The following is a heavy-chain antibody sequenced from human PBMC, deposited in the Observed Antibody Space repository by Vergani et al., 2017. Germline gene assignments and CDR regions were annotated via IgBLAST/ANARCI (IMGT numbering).Heavy chain of an antibody. CDR2: INHSGST. V-gene: IGHV4-34*01. Sequence: QVQLQQWGAGLLKPSETLSLTCAVYGGSFSGYYWSWIRQPPGKGLEWIGEINHSGSTNYNPSLKSRVTISVDTSKNQFSLKLSSVTAADTAVYYCAREVGATLDAFDIWGQGTMVTVSS. CDR1: GGSFSGYY. CDR3: AREVGATLDAFDI. D-gene: IGHD1-26*01. J-gene: IGHJ3*02.